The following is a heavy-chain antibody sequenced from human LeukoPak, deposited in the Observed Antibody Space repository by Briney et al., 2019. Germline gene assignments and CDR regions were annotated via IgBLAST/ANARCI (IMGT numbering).Heavy chain of an antibody. CDR1: GASINSSPYY. J-gene: IGHJ5*02. V-gene: IGHV4-61*09. CDR3: AGSWNAERSFDP. CDR2: IFTTGPG. Sequence: KTSETLSLTCTVSGASINSSPYYWTWIRQPAGKGLEWIGHIFTTGPGSYNPSLRSRVTISRDTSKNEFSLSLNSVTAADTAVYYCAGSWNAERSFDPWGQGTLVTVSS. D-gene: IGHD1-1*01.